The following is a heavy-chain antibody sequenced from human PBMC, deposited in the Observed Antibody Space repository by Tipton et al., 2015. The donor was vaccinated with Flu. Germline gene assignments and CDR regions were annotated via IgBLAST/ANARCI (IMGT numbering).Heavy chain of an antibody. V-gene: IGHV4-59*08. CDR1: GGSISSYY. D-gene: IGHD6-19*01. CDR3: ARGGGWLPHLYYYYYYMDV. Sequence: LRLSCTVSGGSISSYYWSWIRQPPGKGLEWIGYIYYSGSTNYNPSLKSRVTISVDTSKNQFSLKLSSVTAADTAVYYCARGGGWLPHLYYYYYYMDVWGKGTTVTVSS. CDR2: IYYSGST. J-gene: IGHJ6*03.